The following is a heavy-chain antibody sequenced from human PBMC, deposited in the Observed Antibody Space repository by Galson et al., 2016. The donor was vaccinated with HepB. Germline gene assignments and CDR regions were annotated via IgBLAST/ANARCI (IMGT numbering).Heavy chain of an antibody. V-gene: IGHV3-21*01. Sequence: SPRLSCAASGFTFSSYSMNWVRQAPGKGLEWVSYISSSSSYISYADSVRGRFTISRDNAKNSLYLQMNSLRAEDTALYYCARELGAYDEYWGQGTLVTVSS. D-gene: IGHD1-1*01. CDR3: ARELGAYDEY. J-gene: IGHJ4*02. CDR2: ISSSSSYI. CDR1: GFTFSSYS.